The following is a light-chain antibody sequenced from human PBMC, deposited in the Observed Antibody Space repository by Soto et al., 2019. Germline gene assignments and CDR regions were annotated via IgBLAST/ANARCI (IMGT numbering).Light chain of an antibody. CDR3: QQSDTFPAT. V-gene: IGKV1-12*01. Sequence: DIQMTQSPSSVSASVGDRVTITCRASQDIRSWLAWYQQRPGKAPKLLISAASSLQSAVPSRFSGSGSGTDFTLTISHLEPDDFATYYCQQSDTFPATFGGGTKVEIK. J-gene: IGKJ4*01. CDR2: AAS. CDR1: QDIRSW.